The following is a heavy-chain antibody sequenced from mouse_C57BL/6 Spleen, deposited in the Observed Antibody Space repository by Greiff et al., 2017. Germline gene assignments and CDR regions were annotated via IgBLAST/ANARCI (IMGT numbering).Heavy chain of an antibody. CDR3: AREGPLPSLSMDY. CDR1: GYAFSSSW. V-gene: IGHV1-82*01. J-gene: IGHJ4*01. CDR2: IYPGDGDT. Sequence: VKLQESGPELVKPGASVKISCKASGYAFSSSWMNWVKQRPGKGLEWIGRIYPGDGDTNYNGKFKGKATLTADKSSSTAYMQLSSLTSEDSAVYFCAREGPLPSLSMDYWGQGTSVTVSS. D-gene: IGHD6-1*01.